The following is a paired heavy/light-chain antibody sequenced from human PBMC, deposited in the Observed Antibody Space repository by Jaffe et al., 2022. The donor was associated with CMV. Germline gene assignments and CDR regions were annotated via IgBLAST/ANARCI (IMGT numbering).Light chain of an antibody. CDR2: DVS. J-gene: IGLJ2*01. V-gene: IGLV2-14*03. CDR3: SSYTTGNSVV. Sequence: QSVLTQPASVSGSPGQSISIFCTGTSSDVGAYNYVSWYQQHPDKAPKLIIYDVSHQPLGVSGRFSGSKSGNTASLTISGLQEADEAHYYCSSYTTGNSVVFGGGTKLTVL. CDR1: SSDVGAYNY.
Heavy chain of an antibody. CDR3: ATSLGDRYFDS. CDR1: AGSFNSGGSF. CDR2: IHYSGSA. J-gene: IGHJ4*02. D-gene: IGHD3-10*01. V-gene: IGHV4-31*03. Sequence: VQLLESGPGLVKPSQTLSLTCSVSAGSFNSGGSFWSWIRQRPGKDLEWIGYIHYSGSAYYNPSLKSRTTILLDTSKNQFSLKLSSVTAADTAVYYCATSLGDRYFDSWGQGTLVTVSS.